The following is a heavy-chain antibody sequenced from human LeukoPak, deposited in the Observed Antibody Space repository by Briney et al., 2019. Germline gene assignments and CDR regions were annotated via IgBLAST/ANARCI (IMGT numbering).Heavy chain of an antibody. CDR3: AKALVVVTAKPSLHFDY. Sequence: PGGSLRLSCAASGFTFSSYAMSWVRQAPGKGLEWVSAISGSGGSTYYADPVKGRFTISRDNSKNTLYLQMNSLRAEDTAVYYCAKALVVVTAKPSLHFDYWGQGTLVTVSS. J-gene: IGHJ4*02. CDR1: GFTFSSYA. D-gene: IGHD2-21*02. CDR2: ISGSGGST. V-gene: IGHV3-23*01.